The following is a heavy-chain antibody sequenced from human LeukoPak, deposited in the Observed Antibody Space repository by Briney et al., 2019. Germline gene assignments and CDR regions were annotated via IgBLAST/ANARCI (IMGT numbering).Heavy chain of an antibody. CDR3: ARVRQQPVGNDAFDI. J-gene: IGHJ3*02. V-gene: IGHV4-38-2*01. D-gene: IGHD6-13*01. CDR1: GESFSGYY. CDR2: IYHSGSA. Sequence: SETLSLTCVVYGESFSGYYWTWIRQPLGKGLEWIGSIYHSGSAYYNPSLKSRVTISVDTSKNQFSLKLSSVTAADTAVYYCARVRQQPVGNDAFDIWGQGTMVTVSS.